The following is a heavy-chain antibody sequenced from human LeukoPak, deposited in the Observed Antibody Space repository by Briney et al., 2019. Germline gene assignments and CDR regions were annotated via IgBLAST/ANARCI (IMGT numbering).Heavy chain of an antibody. CDR3: AKNKIGWYFDL. CDR1: GFTFSSYG. Sequence: GGSLRLSCAASGFTFSSYGMHWVRQAPGKGLEWVAFIRSDGSNKYYADFVKGRVTISRDNSKNTLYLQMNSLRAEDTAVYYYAKNKIGWYFDLWGRGTLVTASS. V-gene: IGHV3-30*02. D-gene: IGHD3-10*01. CDR2: IRSDGSNK. J-gene: IGHJ2*01.